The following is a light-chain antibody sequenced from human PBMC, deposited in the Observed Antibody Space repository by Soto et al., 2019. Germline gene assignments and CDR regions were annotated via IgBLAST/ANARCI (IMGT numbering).Light chain of an antibody. CDR2: GAS. CDR1: QSVSRTY. Sequence: EIVLTQSPGTLSLSPGERATLSCRASQSVSRTYLAWYQQKPGQAPRLLIYGASSRATGIPDRFSGSGSGTDFTLTISRLAPEDFAVYYCHQYGSSPQTFGQGTEVEIK. CDR3: HQYGSSPQT. V-gene: IGKV3-20*01. J-gene: IGKJ1*01.